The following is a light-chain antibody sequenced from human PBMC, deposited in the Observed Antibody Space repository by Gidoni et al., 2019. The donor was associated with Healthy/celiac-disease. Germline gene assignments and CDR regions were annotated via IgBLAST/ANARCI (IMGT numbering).Light chain of an antibody. V-gene: IGKV3-15*01. Sequence: EIVMPQSPATLPVSPGERAPLSCRASQRVSSNLAWYQQKPGQAPRLLIYGASTRATGIPARFSGSGSGTEFTLTISSLQSEDFAVYYCQQYNNWPGAFGPGTKVDIK. CDR1: QRVSSN. CDR2: GAS. J-gene: IGKJ3*01. CDR3: QQYNNWPGA.